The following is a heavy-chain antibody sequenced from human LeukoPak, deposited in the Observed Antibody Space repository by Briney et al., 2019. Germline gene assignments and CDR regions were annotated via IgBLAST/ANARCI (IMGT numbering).Heavy chain of an antibody. J-gene: IGHJ6*03. V-gene: IGHV3-74*01. CDR3: AREGSTVTTHPYYYYYMDV. Sequence: GGSLRLSCAASGFTFSSYWMHWVRQAPGKGLVWVSRINSDGSSTSYADSVKGRFTISRDNAKNTLYLQMNSLRAEGTAVYYCAREGSTVTTHPYYYYYMDVWGKGTTVTISS. CDR2: INSDGSST. D-gene: IGHD4-17*01. CDR1: GFTFSSYW.